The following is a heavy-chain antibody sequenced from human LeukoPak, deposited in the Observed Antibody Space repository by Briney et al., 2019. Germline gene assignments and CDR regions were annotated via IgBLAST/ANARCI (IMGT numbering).Heavy chain of an antibody. V-gene: IGHV4-38-2*02. D-gene: IGHD1-1*01. CDR2: IYHSGST. CDR3: ARGTVFSGAFDI. J-gene: IGHJ3*02. CDR1: GYSVSSGYY. Sequence: PSETLSLTCTVSGYSVSSGYYWGWIRQPPGKGLEWIGSIYHSGSTYYNPSLKSRVTISVDTSENQFSLKLSSVTAADTAVYYCARGTVFSGAFDIWGQGTMVTVSS.